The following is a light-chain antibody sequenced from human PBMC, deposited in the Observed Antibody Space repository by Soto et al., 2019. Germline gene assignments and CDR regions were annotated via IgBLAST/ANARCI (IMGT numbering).Light chain of an antibody. CDR2: EVS. CDR3: TSYTSSSTLDV. CDR1: SSDVGGYNY. Sequence: SVLTQPASVSGSPGHSITISCTGTSSDVGGYNYVSWYQQHPGKAPKLIIYEVSNRPTGVSNRFSGSKSGHTASLTISGLQSEDEADYFCTSYTSSSTLDVFGTGTKVTVL. J-gene: IGLJ1*01. V-gene: IGLV2-14*01.